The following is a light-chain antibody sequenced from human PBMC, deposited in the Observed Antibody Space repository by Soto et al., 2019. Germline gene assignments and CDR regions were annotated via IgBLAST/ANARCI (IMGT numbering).Light chain of an antibody. V-gene: IGKV3-15*01. CDR1: QSVSSN. CDR3: QQYNNWPPTT. J-gene: IGKJ1*01. CDR2: GAS. Sequence: EIVMTQSPATLSVSPGERASLSCRASQSVSSNLAWYQQKPGQAPSLLIYGASTRATGTPARFSGSGSGTEFTLTISSLQSEDFAVYYCQQYNNWPPTTFGQGTKVDI.